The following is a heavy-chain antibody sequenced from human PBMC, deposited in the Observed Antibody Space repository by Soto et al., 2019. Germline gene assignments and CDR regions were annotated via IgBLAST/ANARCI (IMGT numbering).Heavy chain of an antibody. J-gene: IGHJ6*02. D-gene: IGHD6-13*01. V-gene: IGHV3-33*01. CDR2: IWYDGSNK. CDR1: GFPFSSYG. CDR3: ARDLEGSSWYWGYYYYGMDV. Sequence: SLRLSCAASGFPFSSYGMHWVRQAPGKGLEWVAVIWYDGSNKYYADSVKGRFTISRDNSKNTLYLQMNSLRAEDTAVYYCARDLEGSSWYWGYYYYGMDVWGQGTTVTVSS.